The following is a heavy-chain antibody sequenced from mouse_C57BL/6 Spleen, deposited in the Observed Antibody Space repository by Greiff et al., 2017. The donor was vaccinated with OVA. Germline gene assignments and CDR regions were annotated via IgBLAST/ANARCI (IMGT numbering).Heavy chain of an antibody. D-gene: IGHD1-1*01. CDR2: IDPETGGT. CDR3: TRWAVVARGDD. CDR1: GYTFTDYE. Sequence: QVQLQQSGAELVRPGASVTLSCKASGYTFTDYEMHWVKQTPVHGLEWIGAIDPETGGTAYNQKFKGKAILTADKSSSTAYMELRSLTSEDSAVYYCTRWAVVARGDDWGQGTSVTVSS. J-gene: IGHJ4*01. V-gene: IGHV1-15*01.